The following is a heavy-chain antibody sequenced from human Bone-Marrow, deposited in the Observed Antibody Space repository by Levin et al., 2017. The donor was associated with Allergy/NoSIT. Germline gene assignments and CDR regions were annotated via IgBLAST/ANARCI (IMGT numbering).Heavy chain of an antibody. CDR2: IYSGGST. V-gene: IGHV3-53*01. CDR1: GFTVSSNY. J-gene: IGHJ5*02. D-gene: IGHD3-22*01. CDR3: ARGDYDSSGSNWFDP. Sequence: PGGSLRLSCAASGFTVSSNYMSWVRQAPGKGLEWVSVIYSGGSTYYADSVKGRFTISRDNSKNTLYLQMNSLRAEDTAVYYCARGDYDSSGSNWFDPWGQGTLVTVSS.